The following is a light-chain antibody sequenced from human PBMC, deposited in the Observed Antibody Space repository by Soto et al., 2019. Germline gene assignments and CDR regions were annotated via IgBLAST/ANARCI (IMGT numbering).Light chain of an antibody. CDR2: GAS. Sequence: TQSPATLSVSPGESATLLCRASHFVSSRSLAWYQQKPGQAPRLLIYGASTRATGIPDRFSGSGSGTDFTLTITPLEPEDFAVYFCQPYETSPITFGPGTRLEIK. J-gene: IGKJ5*01. V-gene: IGKV3-20*01. CDR1: HFVSSRS. CDR3: QPYETSPIT.